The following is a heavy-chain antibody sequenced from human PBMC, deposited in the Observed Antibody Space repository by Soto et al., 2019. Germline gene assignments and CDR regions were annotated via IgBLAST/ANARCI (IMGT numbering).Heavy chain of an antibody. D-gene: IGHD3-10*01. J-gene: IGHJ4*02. CDR2: IYPGDSDT. CDR3: ARKFAPEFFDS. Sequence: EESLKISCNGSGYTFSTYWIAWVRQMPGKGLEWMGIIYPGDSDTKYSPAFQGQVTISADKSINTAYLQWTSLEASDTAMYYCARKFAPEFFDSWGQGTLVTVSS. V-gene: IGHV5-51*01. CDR1: GYTFSTYW.